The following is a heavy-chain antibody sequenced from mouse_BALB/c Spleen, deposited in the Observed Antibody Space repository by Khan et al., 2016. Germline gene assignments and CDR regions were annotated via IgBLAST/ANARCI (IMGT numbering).Heavy chain of an antibody. CDR1: GFSLTSYG. CDR2: IWAGGST. J-gene: IGHJ2*01. CDR3: ARAGTFDY. V-gene: IGHV2-9*02. Sequence: QVQLKQSGPGLVAPSQSLSTTCTVSGFSLTSYGVHWVRQPPGKGLEWLGVIWAGGSTNYNSALMSRLSISKDNSKSQVFLKMNSRQTDDTAMYYCARAGTFDYWGQGTTLTVSS. D-gene: IGHD3-3*01.